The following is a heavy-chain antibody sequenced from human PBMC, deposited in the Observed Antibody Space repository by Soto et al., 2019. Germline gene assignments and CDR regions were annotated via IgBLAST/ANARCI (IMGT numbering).Heavy chain of an antibody. CDR3: AREPLIAVAGHYYYYGMDV. Sequence: GASVKVSCKASGGTFSSYAISWVRQAPGQGLEWMGGIIPIFGTANYAQKYQGRVTITADESTSTAYMELSSLRSEDTAVYYCAREPLIAVAGHYYYYGMDVWGQGTTVTVSS. D-gene: IGHD6-19*01. J-gene: IGHJ6*02. V-gene: IGHV1-69*13. CDR1: GGTFSSYA. CDR2: IIPIFGTA.